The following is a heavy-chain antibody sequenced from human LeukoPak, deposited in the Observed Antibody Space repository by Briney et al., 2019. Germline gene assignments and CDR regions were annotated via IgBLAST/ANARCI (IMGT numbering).Heavy chain of an antibody. Sequence: PGGSLRLSCAASGFTFSSYSMNWVRQAPGKGLEWVSSISSSSYIYYADSVKGRFTISRDNAKNSLYLQMNSLRAEDTAVYYCARDAKGTVTTGPVYWGQGTLVTVSS. CDR1: GFTFSSYS. CDR2: ISSSSYI. D-gene: IGHD4-17*01. J-gene: IGHJ4*02. V-gene: IGHV3-21*01. CDR3: ARDAKGTVTTGPVY.